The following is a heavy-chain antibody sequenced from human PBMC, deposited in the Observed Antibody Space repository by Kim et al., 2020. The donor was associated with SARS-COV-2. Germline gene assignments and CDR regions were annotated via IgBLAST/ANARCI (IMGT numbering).Heavy chain of an antibody. V-gene: IGHV1-18*01. J-gene: IGHJ5*02. Sequence: NLQDRVTMTTDTSTSTAYMELRSLRSDDTAVYYCARDRGRPNIVVRWFDPWGQGTLVTVSS. D-gene: IGHD2-21*01. CDR3: ARDRGRPNIVVRWFDP.